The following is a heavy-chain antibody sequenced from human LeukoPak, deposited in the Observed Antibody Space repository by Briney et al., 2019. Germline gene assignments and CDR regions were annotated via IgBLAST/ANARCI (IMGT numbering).Heavy chain of an antibody. CDR2: ISWNSGSI. V-gene: IGHV3-9*01. Sequence: PGGSLRLSCAASGFTFDDYAMHWVRQAPGKGLEWVSGISWNSGSIGYADSVKGRFTISRDNAKNSLYLQMNSLRAEDTAVYYCAREARGYCSGGSCYPDAFDIWGQGTMVTVSS. CDR1: GFTFDDYA. D-gene: IGHD2-15*01. CDR3: AREARGYCSGGSCYPDAFDI. J-gene: IGHJ3*02.